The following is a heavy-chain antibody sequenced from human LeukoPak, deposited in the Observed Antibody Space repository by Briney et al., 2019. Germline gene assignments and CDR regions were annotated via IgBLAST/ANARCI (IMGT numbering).Heavy chain of an antibody. Sequence: GASVKVSCKASGGTFSSYAISWVRQAPGQGLEWMGGIIPIFGTANYAQKFQGRVTITADESTSTAYMELSSLRSEDTAVYYCASWASGDAFDIWGQGTMVTVSS. D-gene: IGHD3-16*01. J-gene: IGHJ3*02. V-gene: IGHV1-69*13. CDR1: GGTFSSYA. CDR3: ASWASGDAFDI. CDR2: IIPIFGTA.